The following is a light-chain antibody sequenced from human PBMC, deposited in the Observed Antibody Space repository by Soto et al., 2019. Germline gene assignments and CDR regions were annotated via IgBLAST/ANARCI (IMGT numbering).Light chain of an antibody. Sequence: ERMMTQSPGTLSLSPGEGATLSCTASQSVNLNFALYKQKPGQPPIRLLYGESTRATGIPVRFRGSGSGTEFTLTISGLQSEDCAVYYCHQYNSWPRRTFGPATKVEI. CDR1: QSVNLN. CDR2: GES. J-gene: IGKJ3*01. CDR3: HQYNSWPRRT. V-gene: IGKV3-15*01.